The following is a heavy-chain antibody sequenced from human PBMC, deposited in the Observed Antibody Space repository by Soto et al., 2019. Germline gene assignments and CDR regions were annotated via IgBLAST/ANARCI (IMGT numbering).Heavy chain of an antibody. Sequence: QVQLVQSEAEVRNPGSSVKVSCKVSGGSFTTYPISWVRQPPGQGLEWMGATVPIFGTPNYALKFQDRVTTAADRSPTTVSLELRGLKSEDTAVYYCAIEFYTSTWNKATDFDLWGRGTLVAVSS. CDR1: GGSFTTYP. D-gene: IGHD1-1*01. CDR3: AIEFYTSTWNKATDFDL. J-gene: IGHJ2*01. CDR2: TVPIFGTP. V-gene: IGHV1-69*06.